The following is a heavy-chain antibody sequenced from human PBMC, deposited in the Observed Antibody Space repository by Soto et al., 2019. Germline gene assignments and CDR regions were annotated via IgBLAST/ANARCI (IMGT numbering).Heavy chain of an antibody. V-gene: IGHV3-53*02. CDR3: ARGATRDNMMESP. D-gene: IGHD3-16*01. CDR2: IYSVGTT. Sequence: EVQLVETGGGLIQPGGSLRLSCAASGFTVSSYYMSWVRQAPGKGLEWVSVIYSVGTTYYADSVKGRFTISRDNSNNTLYLQMNNVKAEDTAVYYCARGATRDNMMESPWGQGTLVTVSS. CDR1: GFTVSSYY. J-gene: IGHJ5*02.